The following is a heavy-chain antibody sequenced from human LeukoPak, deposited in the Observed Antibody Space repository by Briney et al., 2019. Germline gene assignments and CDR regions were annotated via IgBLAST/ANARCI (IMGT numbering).Heavy chain of an antibody. CDR3: ARDSAPFGETDGFDI. D-gene: IGHD3-10*01. CDR2: ISSSSSTI. V-gene: IGHV3-48*02. CDR1: GFSFSSYS. J-gene: IGHJ3*02. Sequence: PGGSRKSSCAAPGFSFSSYSMNWVRQAPGKGLEWVSYISSSSSTIYYADSVKGRFTISRDNAKNSLYLQMNSLRDEDTAVYYCARDSAPFGETDGFDIWGQGTKVTVSS.